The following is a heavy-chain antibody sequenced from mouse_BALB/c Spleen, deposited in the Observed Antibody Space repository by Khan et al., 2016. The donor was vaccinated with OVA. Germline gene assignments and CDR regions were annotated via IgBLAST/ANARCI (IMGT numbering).Heavy chain of an antibody. CDR2: ISFSGST. CDR1: GYSITSDFA. J-gene: IGHJ4*01. V-gene: IGHV3-2*02. CDR3: TRSVYYAYAYAMDY. D-gene: IGHD2-2*01. Sequence: DLQRQESGPGLVKPSQSLSLTCTVTGYSITSDFAWNWVRQFPGNKLEWMGYISFSGSTSYDPSLNSRLSITRHTSKNQFFLQLSSVTTEDTATYYCTRSVYYAYAYAMDYWGQGTSVTVSS.